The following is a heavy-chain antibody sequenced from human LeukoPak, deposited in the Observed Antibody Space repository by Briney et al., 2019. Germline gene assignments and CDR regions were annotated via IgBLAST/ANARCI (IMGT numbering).Heavy chain of an antibody. CDR2: INHSGST. CDR3: ARASGATDWFDP. J-gene: IGHJ5*02. V-gene: IGHV4-34*01. Sequence: SETLSLTCAVYGWSFSGYYWSWIRQPPGKGLEWIGEINHSGSTNYNPSLKSRVTIPVDTSKNQFSLKLSSVTAADTAVYYCARASGATDWFDPWGQGTLVTVSS. CDR1: GWSFSGYY.